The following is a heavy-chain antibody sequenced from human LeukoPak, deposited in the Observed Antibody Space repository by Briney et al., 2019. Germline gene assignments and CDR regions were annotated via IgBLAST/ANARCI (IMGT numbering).Heavy chain of an antibody. Sequence: GASVKVSCKASGYTFTGYYMHWVRQAPGQGLEWMGWINPNSGGTNYAQKFQGRVTMTSDTSISTAYMELSRLRSEDTAVYYCARGRGAWDTALVLFDYWGQGTLVTVSS. CDR3: ARGRGAWDTALVLFDY. CDR1: GYTFTGYY. D-gene: IGHD5-18*01. V-gene: IGHV1-2*02. CDR2: INPNSGGT. J-gene: IGHJ4*02.